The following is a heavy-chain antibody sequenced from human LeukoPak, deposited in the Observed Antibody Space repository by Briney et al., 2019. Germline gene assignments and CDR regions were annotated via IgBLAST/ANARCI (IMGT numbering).Heavy chain of an antibody. Sequence: GASVKVSCKASGCTFTSYGINWVRQAPGQGLEWMGWIRVYNGNTNYAQKLQGRVTMTTDTSTSTAYMELRSLRSDDTAVYYCARGPGGRSGYYPLEDYYYYYYMDVWGKGTTVTVSS. CDR1: GCTFTSYG. D-gene: IGHD3-22*01. V-gene: IGHV1-18*01. J-gene: IGHJ6*03. CDR3: ARGPGGRSGYYPLEDYYYYYYMDV. CDR2: IRVYNGNT.